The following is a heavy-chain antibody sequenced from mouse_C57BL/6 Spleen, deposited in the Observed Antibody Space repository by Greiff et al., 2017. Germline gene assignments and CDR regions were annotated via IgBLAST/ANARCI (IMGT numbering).Heavy chain of an antibody. Sequence: EVKVEESGPGLVKPSQSLSLTCSVTGYSITSGYYWNWIRQFPGNKLEWMGYISYDGSNNYNPSLKNRISITRDTSKNQFFLKLNSVTTEDTATYYCASLYYGKGRYFDVWGTGTTVTVSS. CDR3: ASLYYGKGRYFDV. V-gene: IGHV3-6*01. D-gene: IGHD1-1*01. CDR2: ISYDGSN. CDR1: GYSITSGYY. J-gene: IGHJ1*03.